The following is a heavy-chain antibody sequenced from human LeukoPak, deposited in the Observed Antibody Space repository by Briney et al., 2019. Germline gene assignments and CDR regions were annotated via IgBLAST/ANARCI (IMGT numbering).Heavy chain of an antibody. CDR2: ISGSGGST. Sequence: GGSLRLSCAASGFTFSSYAMSWARQAPGKGLEWVSAISGSGGSTYYADSVKGRFTISRDNAKNSLYLQMNSLRAEDTAVYYCARGITGTTGIDYWGQGTLVTVSS. J-gene: IGHJ4*02. CDR3: ARGITGTTGIDY. D-gene: IGHD1-7*01. V-gene: IGHV3-23*01. CDR1: GFTFSSYA.